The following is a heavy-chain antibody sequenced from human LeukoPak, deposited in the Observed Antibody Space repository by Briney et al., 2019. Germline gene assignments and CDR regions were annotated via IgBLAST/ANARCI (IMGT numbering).Heavy chain of an antibody. CDR1: GYTFTSYY. Sequence: ASVKVSCKASGYTFTSYYMHWVRQAPGQGLEWMGIINPSGGSTSYAQKSQGRVTMTTDTSTSTAYMELRSLRSDDTAVYYCARFAMGDYYYYYYMDVWGKGTTVTVSS. CDR2: INPSGGST. J-gene: IGHJ6*03. CDR3: ARFAMGDYYYYYYMDV. V-gene: IGHV1-46*01. D-gene: IGHD5-18*01.